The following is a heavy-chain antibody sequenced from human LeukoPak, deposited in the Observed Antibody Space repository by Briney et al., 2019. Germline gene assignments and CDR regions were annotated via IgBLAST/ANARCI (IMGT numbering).Heavy chain of an antibody. J-gene: IGHJ4*02. CDR1: GYTFTGYY. V-gene: IGHV1-2*02. CDR2: INPNSGGT. CDR3: ARSRWLQFGHFDY. D-gene: IGHD5-24*01. Sequence: ASVKVSCKASGYTFTGYYMHWVRQAPGQGLEWMGWINPNSGGTNYAKKFQGRITMTRDTPISTAYMELSRLRSDDTAVYYCARSRWLQFGHFDYWGQGTLVTVSS.